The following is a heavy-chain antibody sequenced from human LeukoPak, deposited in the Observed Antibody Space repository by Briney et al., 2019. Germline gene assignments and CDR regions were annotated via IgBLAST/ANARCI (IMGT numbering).Heavy chain of an antibody. CDR2: ISYDGSNK. V-gene: IGHV3-30*04. CDR1: GFTFSSYA. D-gene: IGHD6-13*01. CDR3: ARSGYSSSWYYFDY. Sequence: PGGSLRLSCAASGFTFSSYAMHWVRQAPGKGLEWVAVISYDGSNKYYADSVKGRFTISRDNSKNTLYLQMNSLRAEDTAVYYCARSGYSSSWYYFDYWGQGTLVTVSS. J-gene: IGHJ4*02.